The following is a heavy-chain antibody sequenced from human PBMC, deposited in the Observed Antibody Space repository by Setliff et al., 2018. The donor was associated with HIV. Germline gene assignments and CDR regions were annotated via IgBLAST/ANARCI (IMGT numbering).Heavy chain of an antibody. CDR1: GFTFSYAW. CDR3: ATDCAVVGGTGSLDS. V-gene: IGHV3-7*05. D-gene: IGHD1-26*01. CDR2: IKQDGSEK. J-gene: IGHJ4*02. Sequence: QPGGSLRLSCAASGFTFSYAWMSWVRQAPGKGLEWVANIKQDGSEKNYMDSVKGRFTISRDNAKNSLYLQMNSLRVEDTAVYYCATDCAVVGGTGSLDSWGQGTLVTVSS.